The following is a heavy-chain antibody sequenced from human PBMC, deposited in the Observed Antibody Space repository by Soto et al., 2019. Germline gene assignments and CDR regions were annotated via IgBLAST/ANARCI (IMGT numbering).Heavy chain of an antibody. J-gene: IGHJ5*02. CDR1: GDSISSYY. CDR3: ASTTGP. CDR2: IYYSVST. V-gene: IGHV4-59*01. D-gene: IGHD1-1*01. Sequence: PSETLSLTCTVSGDSISSYYWSWIRQPPGKGLEWIGYIYYSVSTNYNPSLKSRVTISVDTSNNQFSLKMSSVTAADTAVYYCASTTGPWGQGTLVTVSS.